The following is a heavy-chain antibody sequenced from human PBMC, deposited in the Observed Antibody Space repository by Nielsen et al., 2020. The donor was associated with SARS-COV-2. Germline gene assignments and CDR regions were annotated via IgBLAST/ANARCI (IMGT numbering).Heavy chain of an antibody. CDR1: GFTFSSYY. D-gene: IGHD3-22*01. Sequence: GESLKISCAGSGFTFSSYYLNWVRQAPGKGLMWVSRINTDGSRTAYADSVKGRFTISRDNARDTVYLQMNSLRAEDTAVYFCANSRAFYDSSGYLFDYWGQGSLVTVSS. J-gene: IGHJ4*02. V-gene: IGHV3-74*01. CDR3: ANSRAFYDSSGYLFDY. CDR2: INTDGSRT.